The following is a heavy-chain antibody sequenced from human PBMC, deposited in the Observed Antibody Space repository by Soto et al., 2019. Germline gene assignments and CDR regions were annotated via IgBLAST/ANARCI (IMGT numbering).Heavy chain of an antibody. CDR3: ARATTVTDY. J-gene: IGHJ4*02. CDR2: TRNKANSHTT. D-gene: IGHD4-17*01. V-gene: IGHV3-72*01. CDR1: GFTFSGYQ. Sequence: GGSLRLSCAASGFTFSGYQMNWVRQGPGKVLEWVGRTRNKANSHTTEYAASVKGRFTISRDDSKNSLYLQMNSLKIEDTAVYYCARATTVTDYWGQGTLVTVSS.